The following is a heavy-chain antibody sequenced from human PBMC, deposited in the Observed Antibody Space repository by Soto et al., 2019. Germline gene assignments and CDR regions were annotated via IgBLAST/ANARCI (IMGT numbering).Heavy chain of an antibody. Sequence: GGSLRLSCAASGFTFSSYSMNWVRQAPGKGLEWVSSISSSSSYIYYADSVKGRFTISRDNAKNSLYLQMNSLRAEDTAVYYCASGRYCSGGSCYSIFDYWGQGTLVTVSS. V-gene: IGHV3-21*01. J-gene: IGHJ4*02. D-gene: IGHD2-15*01. CDR1: GFTFSSYS. CDR3: ASGRYCSGGSCYSIFDY. CDR2: ISSSSSYI.